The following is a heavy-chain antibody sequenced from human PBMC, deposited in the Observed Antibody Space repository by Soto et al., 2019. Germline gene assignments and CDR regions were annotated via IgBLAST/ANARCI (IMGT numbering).Heavy chain of an antibody. CDR3: ARGHSTDCSNGVCSFFYNHEMDV. D-gene: IGHD2-8*01. V-gene: IGHV1-2*04. CDR2: INPKSGGT. J-gene: IGHJ6*02. Sequence: ASVKVSWKASGYSFTDDHIHWVRQAPGQGLEWLGRINPKSGGTSTAQKFQGWVTMTRDRSISTVYMELTRLRSDDTAVYFCARGHSTDCSNGVCSFFYNHEMDVWGQGTTVTVSS. CDR1: GYSFTDDH.